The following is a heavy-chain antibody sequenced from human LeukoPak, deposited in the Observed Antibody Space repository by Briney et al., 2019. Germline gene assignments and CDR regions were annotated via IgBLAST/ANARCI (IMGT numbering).Heavy chain of an antibody. Sequence: PGGSLRLSCAASGFTFSSFWMSWVRQAPGKGLEWVANIKQDGSEKYYVDSVKGRFAISRDNAKNSLYLQMNSLRAEDTAVYYCGRDYTGQQLGRHNWFDPWGQGTLVTVSS. J-gene: IGHJ5*02. CDR3: GRDYTGQQLGRHNWFDP. D-gene: IGHD6-13*01. V-gene: IGHV3-7*01. CDR1: GFTFSSFW. CDR2: IKQDGSEK.